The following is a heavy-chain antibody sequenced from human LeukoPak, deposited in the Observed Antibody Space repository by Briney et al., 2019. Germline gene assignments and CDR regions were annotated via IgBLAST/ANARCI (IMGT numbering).Heavy chain of an antibody. V-gene: IGHV1-69*04. CDR1: GGTFSSYA. Sequence: SVKVSCKASGGTFSSYAISWVRQAPGQGLEWMGRIIPILGIANYAQRFQGRVTITADKSTSTAYMELSSLRSEDTAVYYCARSYYDSSGLDYWGQGTLVTVSS. CDR3: ARSYYDSSGLDY. D-gene: IGHD3-22*01. J-gene: IGHJ4*02. CDR2: IIPILGIA.